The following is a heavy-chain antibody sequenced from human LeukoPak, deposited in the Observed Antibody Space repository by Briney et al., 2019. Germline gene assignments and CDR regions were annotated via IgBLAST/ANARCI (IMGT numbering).Heavy chain of an antibody. CDR3: ARLYSTGCYGGPDY. CDR2: INWNGDST. D-gene: IGHD6-19*01. Sequence: PGGSLRLSCAASGFTFDHHGMSWVRQAPGRGLEWVSGINWNGDSTGYADSVKGRFTISRDNAKNSLYLQVSSLRAEDTAVYYCARLYSTGCYGGPDYWGQGMLVAVSS. J-gene: IGHJ4*02. V-gene: IGHV3-20*04. CDR1: GFTFDHHG.